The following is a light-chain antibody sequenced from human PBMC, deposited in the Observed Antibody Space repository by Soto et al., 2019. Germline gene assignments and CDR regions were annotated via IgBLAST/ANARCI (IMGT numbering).Light chain of an antibody. V-gene: IGKV3-15*01. CDR2: SAS. J-gene: IGKJ2*01. CDR1: PSISTE. CDR3: QQGHNFPLT. Sequence: EIVKTPSPATLSVSPGERATLSCRASPSISTELAWYQQQPGPPPRLLIYSASTRATGVPARFTGSGSGSEFTLSISGLQSEDFVVYYCQQGHNFPLTFGQGTRREL.